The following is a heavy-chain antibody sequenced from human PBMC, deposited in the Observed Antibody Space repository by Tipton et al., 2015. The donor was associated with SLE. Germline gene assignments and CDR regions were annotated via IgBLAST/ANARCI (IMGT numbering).Heavy chain of an antibody. J-gene: IGHJ5*02. D-gene: IGHD6-13*01. V-gene: IGHV3-23*01. Sequence: FTFSRDNSKNTLYLQMNSLRAEDTAVYYCAKVRAAAGIPWFDPWGQGTLVTVSS. CDR3: AKVRAAAGIPWFDP.